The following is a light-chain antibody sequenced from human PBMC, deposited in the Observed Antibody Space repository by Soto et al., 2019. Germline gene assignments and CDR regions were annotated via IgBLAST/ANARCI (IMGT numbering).Light chain of an antibody. V-gene: IGKV1-39*01. CDR1: QSISSY. Sequence: DIQMTQSPSSLSASGGDRVTITCPASQSISSYLNWDRKKPGKDPKILIYAASSLQSGVPSRFSGSGSETEFTLSISSLQTEDFATYFCQQMYSATLTFGGGTKVDIK. CDR2: AAS. J-gene: IGKJ4*01. CDR3: QQMYSATLT.